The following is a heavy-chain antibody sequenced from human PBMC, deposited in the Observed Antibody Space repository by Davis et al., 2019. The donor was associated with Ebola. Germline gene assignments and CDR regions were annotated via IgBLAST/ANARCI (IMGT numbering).Heavy chain of an antibody. D-gene: IGHD3-9*01. CDR3: ARGPYYSYSRDIYVDQ. J-gene: IGHJ4*02. Sequence: PGGSLRLSCAASGITFRGYWMFWVRQVPGKGPVWVSGINTDGSRTMYADSVGGRFTVSRDNAKSTLYLQMNSLRTEDTALYYCARGPYYSYSRDIYVDQWGQGTFVTVSS. CDR1: GITFRGYW. V-gene: IGHV3-74*03. CDR2: INTDGSRT.